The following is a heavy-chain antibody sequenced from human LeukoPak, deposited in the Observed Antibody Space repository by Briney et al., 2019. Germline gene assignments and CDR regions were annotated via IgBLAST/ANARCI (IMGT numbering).Heavy chain of an antibody. Sequence: GASVKVSCKASGYTFTGYFMHWVQQAPGKGLEWMGRVDPEDGETIYAEKFQGRVTITADTSTDTAYMELSSLRSEDTAVYYCATGNLGLGYWGQGTLVTVSS. CDR3: ATGNLGLGY. CDR2: VDPEDGET. D-gene: IGHD5/OR15-5a*01. J-gene: IGHJ4*02. CDR1: GYTFTGYF. V-gene: IGHV1-69-2*01.